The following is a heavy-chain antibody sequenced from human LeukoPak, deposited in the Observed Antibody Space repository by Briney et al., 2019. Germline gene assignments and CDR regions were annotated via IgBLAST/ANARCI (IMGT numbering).Heavy chain of an antibody. CDR3: ARAGGYGDPYYFDY. Sequence: ASVKVSCEASGGTFSSYAISWVRQAPGQGLEWMGRIIPILGIANYAQKFQGRVTITADKSTSTAYMELSSLRSEDTAVYYCARAGGYGDPYYFDYWGQGTLVTVSS. CDR1: GGTFSSYA. D-gene: IGHD4-17*01. CDR2: IIPILGIA. J-gene: IGHJ4*02. V-gene: IGHV1-69*04.